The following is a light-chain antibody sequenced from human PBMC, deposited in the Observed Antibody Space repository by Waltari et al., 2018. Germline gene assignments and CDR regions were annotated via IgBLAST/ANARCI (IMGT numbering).Light chain of an antibody. CDR3: SSRNGRANQVV. J-gene: IGLJ3*02. Sequence: SSELTQDPAVSVALGQTVRLTCQGDSFRTSYASWYQLKPGQAPVLVIYGKDKRPSGIPDRFSGYSSGTTPSLTITGAQAEDEADYYCSSRNGRANQVVFAGGTKVTVL. V-gene: IGLV3-19*01. CDR2: GKD. CDR1: SFRTSY.